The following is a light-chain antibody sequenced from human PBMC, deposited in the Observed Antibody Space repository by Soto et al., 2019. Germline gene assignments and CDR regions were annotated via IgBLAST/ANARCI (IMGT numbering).Light chain of an antibody. CDR3: QQSHSTLSVT. CDR2: AAA. Sequence: DIQMTQSPSSLSASVGDRVTITCRASESINKYLNWYQQKPGRAPRLLIYAAASLQGGVPSRFSGSGSGTDFHLTISSLQPEDFATYYCQQSHSTLSVTFGGGTKVEI. CDR1: ESINKY. V-gene: IGKV1-39*01. J-gene: IGKJ4*01.